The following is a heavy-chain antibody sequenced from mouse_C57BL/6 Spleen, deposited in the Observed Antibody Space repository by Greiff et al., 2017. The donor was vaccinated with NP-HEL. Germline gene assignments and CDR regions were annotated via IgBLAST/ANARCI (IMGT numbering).Heavy chain of an antibody. CDR2: IWSCGST. Sequence: VQLQQSGPGLVQPSQSLSITCTVSGFSLTSYGVHWVRQSPGKGLEWLGVIWSCGSTDYNAAFISRLSISKDNSKIQVFFKMNSLQADDTAIYYCARNLYGSSLYYSMDYWGQGTSVTVSS. CDR3: ARNLYGSSLYYSMDY. J-gene: IGHJ4*01. CDR1: GFSLTSYG. D-gene: IGHD1-1*01. V-gene: IGHV2-2*01.